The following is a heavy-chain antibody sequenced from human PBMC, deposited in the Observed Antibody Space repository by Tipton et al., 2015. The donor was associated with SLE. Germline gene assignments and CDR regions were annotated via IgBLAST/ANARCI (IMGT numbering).Heavy chain of an antibody. Sequence: SLRLSCVASGFTFSNCWMSWVRQTPGKGLEWVANINQDGSQKYYADSVKGRFTISRDNAKNTLYLQMNSLRGEDTAVYYCASLYYDFWSGSLDSWGQGTLVTVSS. CDR2: INQDGSQK. CDR3: ASLYYDFWSGSLDS. D-gene: IGHD3-3*01. J-gene: IGHJ4*02. V-gene: IGHV3-7*01. CDR1: GFTFSNCW.